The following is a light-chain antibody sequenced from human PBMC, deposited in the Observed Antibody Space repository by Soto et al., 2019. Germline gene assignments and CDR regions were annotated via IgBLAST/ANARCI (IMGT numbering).Light chain of an antibody. V-gene: IGLV4-69*01. CDR2: LKSDGSH. J-gene: IGLJ3*02. CDR3: QTWGTGIRV. Sequence: QLVLTQSPSASASLGASVKLTCTLSRVHSTYTIAWHQQQPDKGPRYLMKLKSDGSHSKGDGIPDRFSGSSSGAERYLTISSLQSEDEADYYCQTWGTGIRVFGGGTKLTVL. CDR1: RVHSTYT.